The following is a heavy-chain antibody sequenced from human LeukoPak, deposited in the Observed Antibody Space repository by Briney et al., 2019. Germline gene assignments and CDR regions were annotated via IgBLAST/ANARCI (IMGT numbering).Heavy chain of an antibody. V-gene: IGHV1-69-2*01. D-gene: IGHD2-2*01. J-gene: IGHJ3*02. Sequence: ATVKNSCKVSGYTFTDYYMHWVQQAPGKGLEWMGLVDPEDGETIYAEKFQGRVTITADTSTDTAYMELSSLRSEDTAVYYCATVDVVPAAISLGVNIWGQGTMVTVSS. CDR3: ATVDVVPAAISLGVNI. CDR2: VDPEDGET. CDR1: GYTFTDYY.